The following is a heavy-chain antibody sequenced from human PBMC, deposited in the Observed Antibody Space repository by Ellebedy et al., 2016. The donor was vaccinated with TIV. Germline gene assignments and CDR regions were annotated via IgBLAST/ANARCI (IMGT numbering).Heavy chain of an antibody. D-gene: IGHD4-17*01. J-gene: IGHJ3*02. Sequence: GESLKISCAASAFSFSSYWMTWVRQAPGKGLEWVANINQDGSEQYYVDSVQGRFTISRDNARNSLNLQMNSVRAEDAAVYYCATDGSYGDYRSPTHAFVMWGQGTMVIVSS. CDR2: INQDGSEQ. V-gene: IGHV3-7*01. CDR3: ATDGSYGDYRSPTHAFVM. CDR1: AFSFSSYW.